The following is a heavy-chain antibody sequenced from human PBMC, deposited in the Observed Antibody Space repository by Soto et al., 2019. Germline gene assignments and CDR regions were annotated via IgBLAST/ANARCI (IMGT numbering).Heavy chain of an antibody. CDR1: GFTFSSYA. CDR3: AKRGGSSCLDS. Sequence: EVQLLESGGGLVQPGGSLRLSCAASGFTFSSYAMNWVRQTPGKGLEWVSAITSRGDNTYYADSVKGRFTISRDNSKNTLYLQMDTLRVDDTAVYYCAKRGGSSCLDSWGQGTLVTVSS. J-gene: IGHJ4*02. CDR2: ITSRGDNT. V-gene: IGHV3-23*01. D-gene: IGHD6-13*01.